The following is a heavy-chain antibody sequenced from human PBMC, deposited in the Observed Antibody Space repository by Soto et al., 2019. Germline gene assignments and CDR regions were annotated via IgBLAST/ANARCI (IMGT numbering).Heavy chain of an antibody. J-gene: IGHJ4*02. CDR2: VNPGGYST. CDR3: AKDLRAGSGYDFDY. D-gene: IGHD5-12*01. Sequence: EVQLLQSGRGLVQPGGSLRLSCAASGFTFTSYSMTWVRQTPGKGLEWVAAVNPGGYSTYYADSVKGRFTISRDNSNKTLYLQMNSLRAEDTAVYYCAKDLRAGSGYDFDYRDQGTLVTVSS. V-gene: IGHV3-23*01. CDR1: GFTFTSYS.